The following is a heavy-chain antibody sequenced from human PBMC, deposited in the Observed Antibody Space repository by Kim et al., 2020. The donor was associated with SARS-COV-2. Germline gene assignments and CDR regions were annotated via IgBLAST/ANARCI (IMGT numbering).Heavy chain of an antibody. D-gene: IGHD3-22*01. J-gene: IGHJ4*02. V-gene: IGHV4-34*01. CDR3: ARVYRYYYDSSGYFPDY. Sequence: LKSRVTISVDTSKNPFSLKLSSVTAADTAVYYCARVYRYYYDSSGYFPDYWGQGTLVTVSS.